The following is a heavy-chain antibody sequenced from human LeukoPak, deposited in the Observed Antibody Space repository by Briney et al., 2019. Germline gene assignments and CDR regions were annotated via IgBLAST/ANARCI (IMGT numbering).Heavy chain of an antibody. CDR2: IYYSGRA. CDR3: ARERSASPAFDI. CDR1: GGSIGTFY. Sequence: NSSETPSLTCTVSGGSIGTFYWHWIRQHPGKGLEWLGYIYYSGRAIYNPSLKSRVTMTVDTAKNQFSLRLTSVSAADAAVYYCARERSASPAFDIWGQGTGVSVSS. J-gene: IGHJ3*02. V-gene: IGHV4-59*01.